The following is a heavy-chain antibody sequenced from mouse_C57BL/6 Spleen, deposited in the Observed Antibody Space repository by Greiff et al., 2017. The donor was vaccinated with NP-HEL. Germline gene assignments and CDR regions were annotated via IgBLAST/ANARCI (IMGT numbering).Heavy chain of an antibody. CDR1: GYAFSSSW. CDR2: IYPGDGDT. Sequence: QVQLKQSGPELVKPGASVKISCKASGYAFSSSWMNWVKQRPGKGLEWIGRIYPGDGDTNYNGKFKGKATLTADKSSSTAYIQLSSLTSEDSAVYFCARDYYRNHYYAMDYWGQGTSVTVSS. CDR3: ARDYYRNHYYAMDY. D-gene: IGHD2-5*01. V-gene: IGHV1-82*01. J-gene: IGHJ4*01.